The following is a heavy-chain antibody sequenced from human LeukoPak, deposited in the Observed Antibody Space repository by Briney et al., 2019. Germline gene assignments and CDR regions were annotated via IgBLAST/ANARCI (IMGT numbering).Heavy chain of an antibody. D-gene: IGHD1-26*01. CDR1: GYTFTSYG. J-gene: IGHJ5*02. V-gene: IGHV1-18*01. CDR3: ARDGESGSYSNWFDP. Sequence: GASVKVSCKASGYTFTSYGISWVRQAPGQGLEWMGWISAYNGNTNYAQKLQGRVTMTTDTSTSTAYMELRSLRSDDTAAYYCARDGESGSYSNWFDPWGQGTLVTVSS. CDR2: ISAYNGNT.